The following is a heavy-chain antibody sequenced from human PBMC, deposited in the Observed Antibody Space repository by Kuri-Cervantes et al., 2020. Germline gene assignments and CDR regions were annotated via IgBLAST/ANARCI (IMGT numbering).Heavy chain of an antibody. CDR1: GYTLTELS. D-gene: IGHD1-20*01. CDR3: TRDLTGNSADD. V-gene: IGHV1-2*02. CDR2: INPNSGDT. J-gene: IGHJ4*02. Sequence: ASVKVSCKVSGYTLTELSIHWVRQAPGQGLEWLAWINPNSGDTHYAQKLQGRVSVTRDTSINTAYMDLSGLRSDDTAVYYCTRDLTGNSADDWGQGTLVTVSS.